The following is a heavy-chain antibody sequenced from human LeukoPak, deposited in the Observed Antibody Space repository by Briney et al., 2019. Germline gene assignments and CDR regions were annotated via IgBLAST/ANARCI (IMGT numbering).Heavy chain of an antibody. CDR1: GLIFNTYW. V-gene: IGHV3-7*01. CDR2: IKKDGSEK. CDR3: ARQETSSYNGAFDI. J-gene: IGHJ3*02. Sequence: PGGSLRLSCGASGLIFNTYWMSWVRQAPGKGLEWVANIKKDGSEKYYVDSVKGRFTISRDNAKNSLNLQMSSLRADDTAVYYCARQETSSYNGAFDIRGQGTMVTVSS. D-gene: IGHD1-26*01.